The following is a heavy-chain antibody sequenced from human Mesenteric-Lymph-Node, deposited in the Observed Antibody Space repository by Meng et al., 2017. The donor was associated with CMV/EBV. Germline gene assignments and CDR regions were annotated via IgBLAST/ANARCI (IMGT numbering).Heavy chain of an antibody. D-gene: IGHD3-3*01. CDR3: ARADRAYDFWRDYGMDV. Sequence: GESLKISCAASGFTFNTHWMHWVRQAPGKGLVWVSRINGDGSSTSYADSVKGRFTISRDNAKNTLYLQMNSLRAEDTAVYYCARADRAYDFWRDYGMDVWGQGTTVTVSS. V-gene: IGHV3-74*01. CDR1: GFTFNTHW. CDR2: INGDGSST. J-gene: IGHJ6*02.